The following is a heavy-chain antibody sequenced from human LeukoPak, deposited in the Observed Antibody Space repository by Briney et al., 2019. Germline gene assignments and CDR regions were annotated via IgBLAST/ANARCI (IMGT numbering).Heavy chain of an antibody. V-gene: IGHV3-30*18. D-gene: IGHD1-1*01. CDR1: GFIFSNYG. CDR2: VSYDGSNK. CDR3: AKAETMTQRGYFDY. Sequence: GRSLRLSCAASGFIFSNYGMHWVRQAPGKGLEWVAVVSYDGSNKYYADSVKGRFTISRDNSKNALSLQMSSLRAEDTAVYYCAKAETMTQRGYFDYWGQGTLVTVSS. J-gene: IGHJ4*02.